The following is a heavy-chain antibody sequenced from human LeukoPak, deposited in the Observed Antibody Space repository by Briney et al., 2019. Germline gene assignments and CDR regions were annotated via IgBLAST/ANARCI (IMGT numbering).Heavy chain of an antibody. Sequence: ASVKLSCKASGHTYTSYGISWARQDPGQGLEWMRWNSAHNDNTNYAQKPQGRVTMNTDTSTSTAYMELRSLRSDDTAVYYCARDPRIVATADYYYYCGMDVWGKGTTVTVCS. V-gene: IGHV1-18*04. CDR3: ARDPRIVATADYYYYCGMDV. CDR1: GHTYTSYG. CDR2: NSAHNDNT. J-gene: IGHJ6*04. D-gene: IGHD5-12*01.